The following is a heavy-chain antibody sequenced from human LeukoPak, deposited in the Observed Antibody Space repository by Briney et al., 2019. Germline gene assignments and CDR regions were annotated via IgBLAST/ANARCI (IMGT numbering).Heavy chain of an antibody. Sequence: SETLSLTCTVSGGSISSSSYYWGWIRQPPGKGLEWIGSIYYSGSTYYNPSLKSRVTISVDTSKNQFSLKLSSVTAADTAVYYCARGLTWIQLWSYWGQGTLVTVSS. CDR2: IYYSGST. D-gene: IGHD5-18*01. J-gene: IGHJ4*02. CDR3: ARGLTWIQLWSY. CDR1: GGSISSSSYY. V-gene: IGHV4-39*07.